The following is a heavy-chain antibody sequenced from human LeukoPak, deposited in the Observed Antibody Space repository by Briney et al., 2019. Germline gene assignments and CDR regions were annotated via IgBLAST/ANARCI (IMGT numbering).Heavy chain of an antibody. D-gene: IGHD6-13*01. Sequence: PSETLSLTCTVSGGSISSYYWSWIRQPPGKGLEWIGYIYYSGSTNYNPSLKSRVTISVDTSKNQFSPKLSSVTAADTAVYYCARGIAAAGRWFDPWGQGTLVTVSS. CDR2: IYYSGST. CDR3: ARGIAAAGRWFDP. J-gene: IGHJ5*02. CDR1: GGSISSYY. V-gene: IGHV4-59*01.